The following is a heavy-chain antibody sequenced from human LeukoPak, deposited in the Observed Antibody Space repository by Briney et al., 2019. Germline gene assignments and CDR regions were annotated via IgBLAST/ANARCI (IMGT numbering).Heavy chain of an antibody. V-gene: IGHV3-7*01. J-gene: IGHJ4*02. CDR1: GFTFSSYW. CDR3: ATLPYYYDSSGSYYFDY. Sequence: GGSLRLSCVASGFTFSSYWMTWVRQAPGKGLEWVANIKTDGSQIYYVDSVKGRFTISRDNSKNTLYLQMNSLRVEDTAVYYCATLPYYYDSSGSYYFDYWGQGTLVTVSS. CDR2: IKTDGSQI. D-gene: IGHD3-22*01.